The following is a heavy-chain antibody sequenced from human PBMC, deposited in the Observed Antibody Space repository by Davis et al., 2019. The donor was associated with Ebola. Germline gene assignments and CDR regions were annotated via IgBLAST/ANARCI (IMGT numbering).Heavy chain of an antibody. D-gene: IGHD3-10*01. CDR1: GFTFSNYA. CDR2: IRNDDNEK. Sequence: GESLKISCTASGFTFSNYAMSWVRQAPGKGLEWVAGIRNDDNEKRYVDSVKGRFTISRDTAKNSVFLQMNSLGPEDTAVYYCARSIVGAGCLDYRGQGTLATVSS. V-gene: IGHV3-7*03. CDR3: ARSIVGAGCLDY. J-gene: IGHJ4*02.